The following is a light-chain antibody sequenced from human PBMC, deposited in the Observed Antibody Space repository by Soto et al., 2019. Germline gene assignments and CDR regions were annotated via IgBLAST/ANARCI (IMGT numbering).Light chain of an antibody. CDR2: GAS. V-gene: IGKV3-15*01. CDR3: QQYNYFWA. J-gene: IGKJ1*01. Sequence: EIVMTRSPATLSVSPGERATLSCRASQSVSGNLAWYQQKPGQAPRLLIYGASTRATGIPARFSGSGSGTEFTLTISSLQPDDFATYYCQQYNYFWAFGQGTKVDIK. CDR1: QSVSGN.